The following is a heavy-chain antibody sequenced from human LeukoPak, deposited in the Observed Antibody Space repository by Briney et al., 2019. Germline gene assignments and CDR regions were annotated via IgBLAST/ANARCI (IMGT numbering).Heavy chain of an antibody. D-gene: IGHD6-13*01. CDR3: TKDPRSSWYPRWFDP. V-gene: IGHV3-30*07. CDR2: ISYDGSNK. J-gene: IGHJ5*02. Sequence: GGSLRLSCAASGFTFSSYAMHWVRQAPGKGLEWVAVISYDGSNKYYADSVKGRFTISRDNSKNTLYLQMNSLRAEDTAVYYCTKDPRSSWYPRWFDPWGQGTLVTVSS. CDR1: GFTFSSYA.